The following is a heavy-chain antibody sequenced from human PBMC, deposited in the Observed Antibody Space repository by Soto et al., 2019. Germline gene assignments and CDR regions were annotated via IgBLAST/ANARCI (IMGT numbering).Heavy chain of an antibody. CDR3: ARGGYYYDSSGYYSFDAFDM. Sequence: QLQLVQSGAEMKKPGASVNVSCKASSYTFTSYTVSWVRQAPGQGLEWMGWISSYNDDSNYAQKFQDRVAMTIDTSTSTAYMELMSLTSDDTAVYYCARGGYYYDSSGYYSFDAFDMWGQGTMVTVSS. D-gene: IGHD3-22*01. CDR2: ISSYNDDS. J-gene: IGHJ3*02. V-gene: IGHV1-18*04. CDR1: SYTFTSYT.